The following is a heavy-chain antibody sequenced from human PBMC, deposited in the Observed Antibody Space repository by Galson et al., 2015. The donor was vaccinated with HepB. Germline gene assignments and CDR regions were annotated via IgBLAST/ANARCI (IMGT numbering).Heavy chain of an antibody. D-gene: IGHD3-22*01. CDR3: ARDHRYYHSSDYYSLAFDI. CDR2: IYRSGNT. J-gene: IGHJ3*02. V-gene: IGHV4-30-2*01. CDR1: GESINSAGFA. Sequence: TLSLTCTVSGESINSAGFAWSWIRQPPGKGLEWIGYIYRSGNTYYNPSLESRVTVSLDRSNNQFSLNLTSVAAAATAVYYCARDHRYYHSSDYYSLAFDIWGQGAMVTVSS.